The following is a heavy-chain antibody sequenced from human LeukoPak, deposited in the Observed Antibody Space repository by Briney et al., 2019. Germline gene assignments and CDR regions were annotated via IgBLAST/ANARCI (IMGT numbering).Heavy chain of an antibody. CDR1: GGSISRFY. D-gene: IGHD3-10*01. CDR2: YYYTGTT. V-gene: IGHV4-59*01. J-gene: IGHJ5*02. CDR3: ASNYGSGSHHNWFDP. Sequence: PLGTLSLTWPVSGGSISRFYWSLIRQPPGEGPGLGGFYYYTGTTNYNPSLKSRVTISLDTSKNQFSLKLSSVTAADTAVYYCASNYGSGSHHNWFDPWGQGTLVTVSS.